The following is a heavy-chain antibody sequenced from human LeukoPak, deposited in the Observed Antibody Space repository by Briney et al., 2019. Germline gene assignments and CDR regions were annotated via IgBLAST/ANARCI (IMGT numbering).Heavy chain of an antibody. Sequence: SETLSLTCTVSGGSISSSSYYWGWIRQPPGKGLEWIGSIYYSRSTYYNPSLKSRVTISVDTSKNQFSLKLSSVTAADTAVYYCARHGSDYYDSSVGTFDIWGQGTMVTVSS. J-gene: IGHJ3*02. D-gene: IGHD3-22*01. CDR3: ARHGSDYYDSSVGTFDI. CDR1: GGSISSSSYY. V-gene: IGHV4-39*01. CDR2: IYYSRST.